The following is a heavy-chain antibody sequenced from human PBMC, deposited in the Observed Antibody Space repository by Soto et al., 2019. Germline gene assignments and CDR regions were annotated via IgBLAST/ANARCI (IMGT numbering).Heavy chain of an antibody. Sequence: PGGSLRLSCAASGFTFSNAWMSWVRQAPGKGLEWVGRIKSKTDGGTTDYAAPVKGRFTISRDDSKNTLYLQMNSLKTEDTAVYYCTTDSGITMIVVSFWGQGTMVTVSS. CDR2: IKSKTDGGTT. CDR1: GFTFSNAW. D-gene: IGHD3-22*01. CDR3: TTDSGITMIVVSF. V-gene: IGHV3-15*01. J-gene: IGHJ3*01.